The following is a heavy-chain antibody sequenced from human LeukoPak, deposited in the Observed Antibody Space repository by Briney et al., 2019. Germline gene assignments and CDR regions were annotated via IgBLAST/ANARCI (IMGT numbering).Heavy chain of an antibody. CDR3: ARDRATVTTGVFDY. CDR1: GYTFTSYG. Sequence: ASVTVSCTASGYTFTSYGISWVRQAPGQGLEWMGWISAYNGNTNYAQKLQGRVTMTTDTSTSTAYMELRSLRSDDTAVYYCARDRATVTTGVFDYWGQGTLVTVSS. CDR2: ISAYNGNT. J-gene: IGHJ4*02. V-gene: IGHV1-18*01. D-gene: IGHD4-17*01.